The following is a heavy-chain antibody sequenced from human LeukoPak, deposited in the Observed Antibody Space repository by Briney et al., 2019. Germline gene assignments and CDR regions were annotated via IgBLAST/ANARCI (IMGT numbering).Heavy chain of an antibody. CDR3: ARDPGQQWELEGDY. Sequence: GGSQRLSCAASGFTFSSYSMNWVRQAPGKGLEWVSSISSSSSYIYYADSVKGRFTISRDNAKNSLYLQMNSLRAEDTAVYYCARDPGQQWELEGDYWGQGTLVTVSS. CDR1: GFTFSSYS. V-gene: IGHV3-21*01. J-gene: IGHJ4*02. CDR2: ISSSSSYI. D-gene: IGHD1-26*01.